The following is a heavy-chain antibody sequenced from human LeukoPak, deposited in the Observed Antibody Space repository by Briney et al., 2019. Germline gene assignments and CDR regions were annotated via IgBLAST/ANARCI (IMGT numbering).Heavy chain of an antibody. J-gene: IGHJ4*02. D-gene: IGHD3-10*01. Sequence: GESLKISCKGSGYSFTSYWISWVRQMPGKGLEWMGRIDPSDSYTNYSPSFQGHVTISADKSISTAYLQWSSLRASDTAIYYCARPSYYYGSGSYSDSYYFDYWGQGTLVTVSS. CDR2: IDPSDSYT. V-gene: IGHV5-10-1*01. CDR1: GYSFTSYW. CDR3: ARPSYYYGSGSYSDSYYFDY.